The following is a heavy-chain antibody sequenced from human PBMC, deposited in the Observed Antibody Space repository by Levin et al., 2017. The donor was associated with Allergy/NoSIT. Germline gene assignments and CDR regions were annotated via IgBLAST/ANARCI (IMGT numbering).Heavy chain of an antibody. J-gene: IGHJ4*02. CDR1: GGSISSYY. CDR3: ARVPPVTGDGY. CDR2: IYYSGST. V-gene: IGHV4-59*01. Sequence: GSLRLSCTVSGGSISSYYWSWIRQPPGKGLEWIGYIYYSGSTNYNPSLKSRVTISVDTSKNQFSLKLSSVTAADTAVYYCARVPPVTGDGYWGQGTLVTVSS. D-gene: IGHD7-27*01.